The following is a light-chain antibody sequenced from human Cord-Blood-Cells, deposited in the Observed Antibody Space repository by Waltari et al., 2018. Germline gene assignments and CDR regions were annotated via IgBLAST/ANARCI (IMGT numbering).Light chain of an antibody. CDR3: QQYNNWPLT. J-gene: IGKJ4*01. CDR2: GAS. CDR1: QSVSSN. Sequence: EIVMTQSPATLSLSPGERATSSCRASQSVSSNLAWYQQKPGQAPRLLIYGASTRATSIPARFSGSGSGTEFTLTISSLQSEDFAVYYCQQYNNWPLTFGGGTKVEIK. V-gene: IGKV3-15*01.